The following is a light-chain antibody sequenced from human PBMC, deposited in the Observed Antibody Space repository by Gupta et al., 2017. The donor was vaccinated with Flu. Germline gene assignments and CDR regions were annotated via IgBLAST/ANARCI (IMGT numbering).Light chain of an antibody. CDR2: AAS. V-gene: IGKV1-16*02. J-gene: IGKJ3*01. Sequence: DIQMTQSPSSLSASVGDRVTITCRASQGISNYLAWFQQKPGKAPKSLIYAASRFKSGVPSKFGGGGERKDFTHTSSGRQEEDCENYYGQQDKGNFTFGHGTXVDIK. CDR3: QQDKGNFT. CDR1: QGISNY.